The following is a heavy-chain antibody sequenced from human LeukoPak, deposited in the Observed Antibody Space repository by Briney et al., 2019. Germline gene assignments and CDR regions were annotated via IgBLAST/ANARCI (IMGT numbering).Heavy chain of an antibody. CDR3: ARVVSLKTVYYEDYFDY. CDR2: INPSGGST. Sequence: ASVKVSCKASGYTFTSYYMHWVRQAPGQGLEWMGIINPSGGSTSYAQEFQGRVTMTRDTSTSTVYMELSSLRSEDTAVYYCARVVSLKTVYYEDYFDYWGQGTLVTVSS. J-gene: IGHJ4*02. CDR1: GYTFTSYY. V-gene: IGHV1-46*01. D-gene: IGHD3-3*01.